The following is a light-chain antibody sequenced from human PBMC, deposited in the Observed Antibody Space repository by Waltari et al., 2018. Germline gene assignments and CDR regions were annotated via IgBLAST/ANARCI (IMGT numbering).Light chain of an antibody. Sequence: DIVMTQSPDSLPVSLGARATINCKPSQSVLYSSNNKNYLAWYQQKPGQPPKLLIYWASTRESGVPDRFSGSGSGTDFTLTISSLQAEDVAVYYCQQYYSTPYTFGQGTKLEIK. J-gene: IGKJ2*01. CDR2: WAS. CDR1: QSVLYSSNNKNY. CDR3: QQYYSTPYT. V-gene: IGKV4-1*01.